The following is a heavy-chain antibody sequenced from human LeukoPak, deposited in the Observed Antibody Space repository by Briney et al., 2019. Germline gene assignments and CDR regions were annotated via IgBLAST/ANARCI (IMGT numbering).Heavy chain of an antibody. D-gene: IGHD3-10*01. J-gene: IGHJ4*02. CDR3: ARERNYYGSGSPLDY. Sequence: PGGSLRLSCAASGFTFGSYAMNWVRQAPGKGLEWVSSISSSSYIYYADSVKGRFTISRDNAKNSLYLQMNSLRAEDTAVYYCARERNYYGSGSPLDYWGQGTLVTVSS. CDR2: ISSSSYI. V-gene: IGHV3-21*01. CDR1: GFTFGSYA.